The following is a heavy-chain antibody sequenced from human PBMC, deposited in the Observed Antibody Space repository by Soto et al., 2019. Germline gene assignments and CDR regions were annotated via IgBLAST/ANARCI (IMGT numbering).Heavy chain of an antibody. V-gene: IGHV3-33*01. Sequence: GGSLRLSCAASGFTFSSYGMHWVRQAPGKGLEWVAVIWYDGSNKYYADSVKGRFTISRDNSKNTLYLQMNSLRAEDTAVYYCARVADYYDSSGYYYEMIDYWGQGTLVTVSS. CDR1: GFTFSSYG. D-gene: IGHD3-22*01. J-gene: IGHJ4*02. CDR2: IWYDGSNK. CDR3: ARVADYYDSSGYYYEMIDY.